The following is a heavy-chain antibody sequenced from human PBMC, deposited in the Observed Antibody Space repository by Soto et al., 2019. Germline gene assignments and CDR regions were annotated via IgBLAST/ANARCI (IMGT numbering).Heavy chain of an antibody. J-gene: IGHJ6*02. CDR3: ARGLGVGGSYFSYYYGMDV. V-gene: IGHV4-34*01. Sequence: PSETLSLTCAVYGGSFSGYYWSWIRQPPGKGLEWIGEINHSGSTNYNPSLKSRVTISVDTSKNQFSLKLSSVTAADTAVYYCARGLGVGGSYFSYYYGMDVWGQGTTVTAP. CDR2: INHSGST. CDR1: GGSFSGYY. D-gene: IGHD1-26*01.